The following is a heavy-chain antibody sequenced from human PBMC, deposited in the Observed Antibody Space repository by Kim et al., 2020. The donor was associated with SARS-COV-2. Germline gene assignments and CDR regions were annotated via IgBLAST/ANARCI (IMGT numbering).Heavy chain of an antibody. D-gene: IGHD2-8*01. CDR3: ARAREWD. V-gene: IGHV3-74*01. J-gene: IGHJ4*02. Sequence: GGSLRLSCAASGFTFSSSWMHWVRQAPGKGLVWVASIRSDVTNTHYADSVKGRFTISRDNAKNTLYLQMNSLRVEDTAMYYCARAREWDWGQGTLVTAPS. CDR1: GFTFSSSW. CDR2: IRSDVTNT.